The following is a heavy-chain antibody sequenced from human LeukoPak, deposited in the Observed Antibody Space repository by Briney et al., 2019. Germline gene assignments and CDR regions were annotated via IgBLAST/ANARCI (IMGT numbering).Heavy chain of an antibody. CDR3: ARLSSGLSNLDY. J-gene: IGHJ4*02. CDR1: GFTFSSYA. V-gene: IGHV3-30*04. D-gene: IGHD6-19*01. CDR2: ISYDGSNK. Sequence: PGRSLRLSCAASGFTFSSYAMHWVRQAPGKGLEWVAVISYDGSNKYYADSVKGRFTISRDNSKNTLYLQMNSLRAEDTAVYYCARLSSGLSNLDYWGQGTLVTVSS.